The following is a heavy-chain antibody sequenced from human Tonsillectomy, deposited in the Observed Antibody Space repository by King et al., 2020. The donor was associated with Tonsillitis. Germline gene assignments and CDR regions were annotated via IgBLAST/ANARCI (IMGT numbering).Heavy chain of an antibody. CDR2: INSDGSST. CDR3: ARGFSGYQPSPYYYYYMDV. CDR1: GFTFSSYW. Sequence: VQLVESGGGLVQPGGSLRLSCAASGFTFSSYWMHWVRQAPGKGLVWVSRINSDGSSTSYADSVKGRFTISRDNAKNTLYLQMNSLRAEDTAVYYCARGFSGYQPSPYYYYYMDVWGKGTTVTVSS. J-gene: IGHJ6*03. D-gene: IGHD5-12*01. V-gene: IGHV3-74*01.